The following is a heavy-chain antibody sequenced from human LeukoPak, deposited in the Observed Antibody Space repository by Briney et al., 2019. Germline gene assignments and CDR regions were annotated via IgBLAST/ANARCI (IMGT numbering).Heavy chain of an antibody. V-gene: IGHV1-69*13. D-gene: IGHD3-22*01. CDR2: IIPIFGTA. Sequence: SVKVSCKASGGTFSSYAISWVRQAPGQGLEWRGGIIPIFGTANYAQKFQGRVTITADESTSTAYMELSSLRSEDTAVYYCASLPNYDSLPGTGTNWGQGTLVTVSS. CDR1: GGTFSSYA. J-gene: IGHJ4*02. CDR3: ASLPNYDSLPGTGTN.